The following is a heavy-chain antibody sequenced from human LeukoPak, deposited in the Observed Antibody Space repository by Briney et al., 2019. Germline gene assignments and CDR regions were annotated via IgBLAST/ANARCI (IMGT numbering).Heavy chain of an antibody. CDR2: IYYIGTT. CDR3: ARHTRRWLQYDAFDI. Sequence: SETLSLTCTVSGGSINSNYWSWVRQPPWEELEWIGYIYYIGTTNYNPSLKSRVTISVDTSKNQFSLKLSSVTAADTAVYYCARHTRRWLQYDAFDIWGQGTMVTVSS. CDR1: GGSINSNY. V-gene: IGHV4-59*08. D-gene: IGHD5-24*01. J-gene: IGHJ3*02.